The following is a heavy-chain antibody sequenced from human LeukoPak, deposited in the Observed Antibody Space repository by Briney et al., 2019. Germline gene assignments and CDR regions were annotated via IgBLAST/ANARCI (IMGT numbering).Heavy chain of an antibody. Sequence: PGGSLRLSCAASGLSLSSNNMHWVRQAPGGGLEWLSYISAGGGTVFSADSVKGRFSISRDNARESLFLQMNSLRVDDTAVYYCTKDLGLRRMIWGRGTLVIVSS. CDR2: ISAGGGTV. CDR1: GLSLSSNN. D-gene: IGHD1-14*01. J-gene: IGHJ2*01. V-gene: IGHV3-48*04. CDR3: TKDLGLRRMI.